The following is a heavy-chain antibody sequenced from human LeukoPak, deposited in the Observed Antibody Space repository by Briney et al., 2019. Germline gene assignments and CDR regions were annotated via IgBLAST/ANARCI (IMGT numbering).Heavy chain of an antibody. V-gene: IGHV3-49*04. CDR2: MRSKAYGGTT. CDR1: GFTFSNYA. J-gene: IGHJ3*02. CDR3: TRDPLYYDSSGFDI. Sequence: PGGSLRLSCAASGFTFSNYAMSWVRRAPGKGLEWVTFMRSKAYGGTTEYAASVKGRFTISRDDSKSIAYLQMNSLRAEDTAVYYCTRDPLYYDSSGFDIWGQGTMVTVSS. D-gene: IGHD3-22*01.